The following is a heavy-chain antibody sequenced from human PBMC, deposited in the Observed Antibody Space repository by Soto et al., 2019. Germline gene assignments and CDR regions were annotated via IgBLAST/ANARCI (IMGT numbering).Heavy chain of an antibody. D-gene: IGHD6-19*01. V-gene: IGHV3-64*01. CDR3: ARQWLDSYYFDS. J-gene: IGHJ4*02. Sequence: EVQLVESGGGLVQPGGSLRLSRAASGFTFTSYAMHWVRQAPGKGLEYVSAISSNGGSTYYANSVKGRFTISRDNSKNTLYLQMGSLRAEDMAVYYCARQWLDSYYFDSWGQGTLVTVSS. CDR1: GFTFTSYA. CDR2: ISSNGGST.